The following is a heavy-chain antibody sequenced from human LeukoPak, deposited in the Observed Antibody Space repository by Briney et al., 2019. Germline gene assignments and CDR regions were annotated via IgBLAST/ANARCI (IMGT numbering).Heavy chain of an antibody. Sequence: SETLSLTCTVSGDSISSRTYYWGWIRQPPGKGLEWIGSIYYSGRTYYNPSLKSRVTISVDMSKKQFSLKLFSVTAADTAVYYCARDLMGWDLHYFDYWGQGTLVTVSS. CDR3: ARDLMGWDLHYFDY. V-gene: IGHV4-39*02. D-gene: IGHD1-26*01. J-gene: IGHJ4*02. CDR1: GDSISSRTYY. CDR2: IYYSGRT.